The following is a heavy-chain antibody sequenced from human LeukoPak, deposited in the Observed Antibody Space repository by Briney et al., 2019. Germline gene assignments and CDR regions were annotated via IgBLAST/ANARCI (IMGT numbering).Heavy chain of an antibody. D-gene: IGHD5-18*01. CDR3: AREAAMVPYYFDY. CDR1: GFTFSSYW. Sequence: GGSLRLSCAASGFTFSSYWMHWVRHAPGKGLVWVSRINSDGSSTSYADSVKGRFTISRDNAKNTLYLQMNSLRAEDTAVYYCAREAAMVPYYFDYWGQGTLVTVSS. V-gene: IGHV3-74*01. CDR2: INSDGSST. J-gene: IGHJ4*02.